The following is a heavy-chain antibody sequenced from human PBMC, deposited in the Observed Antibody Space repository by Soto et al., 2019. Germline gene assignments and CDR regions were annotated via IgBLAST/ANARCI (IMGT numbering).Heavy chain of an antibody. D-gene: IGHD5-18*01. V-gene: IGHV4-30-4*01. Sequence: SETLSLTCTVSGGSISSGNYYWSWIRQPPGKGLEWIGFISYSGSTYCSLSLKSRVTISVDTSKNQFSLNLSFVTAADTAVYCCATMGTPATGLYYFDYWGQGTLVTVSS. CDR2: ISYSGST. CDR1: GGSISSGNYY. J-gene: IGHJ4*02. CDR3: ATMGTPATGLYYFDY.